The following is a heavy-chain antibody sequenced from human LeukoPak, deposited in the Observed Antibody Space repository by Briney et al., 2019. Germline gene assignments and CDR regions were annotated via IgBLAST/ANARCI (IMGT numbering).Heavy chain of an antibody. Sequence: GGSLRLSCAASGFTFSDHHMSWVRQAPGKGLEWVSVIYSGGSTYYADSVKGRFTISRDNSKNTLYLQMNSLRAEDTAVYYCATGRPYYDSSGYRVQAFDIWGQGTMVTVSS. D-gene: IGHD3-22*01. J-gene: IGHJ3*02. CDR2: IYSGGST. CDR1: GFTFSDHH. CDR3: ATGRPYYDSSGYRVQAFDI. V-gene: IGHV3-66*01.